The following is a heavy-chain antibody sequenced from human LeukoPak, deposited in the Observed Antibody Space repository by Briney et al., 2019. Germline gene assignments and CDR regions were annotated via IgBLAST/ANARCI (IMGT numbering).Heavy chain of an antibody. CDR3: AKGTSPGIVVVPAAIARVGYYYYYMDV. D-gene: IGHD2-2*02. V-gene: IGHV3-9*03. CDR1: GFTFDDYA. CDR2: ISWNSGSI. J-gene: IGHJ6*03. Sequence: GGSLRLSCAASGFTFDDYAMHWVRQAPGKGLEWVSGISWNSGSIGYADSVKGRFTISRDNAKNSLYLQMNSLRAEDMALYYCAKGTSPGIVVVPAAIARVGYYYYYMDVWGKGTTVTVSS.